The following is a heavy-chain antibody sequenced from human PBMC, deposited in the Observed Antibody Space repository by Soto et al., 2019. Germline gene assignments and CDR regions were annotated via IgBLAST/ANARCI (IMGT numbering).Heavy chain of an antibody. J-gene: IGHJ5*02. V-gene: IGHV3-15*01. CDR1: GFTFSNAW. CDR2: IKSKTDGGTT. CDR3: TTDLWDHGGYYDSSGYLFDP. D-gene: IGHD3-22*01. Sequence: GGSLRLSCAASGFTFSNAWMSWVRQAPGKGLEWVGRIKSKTDGGTTDYAAPVKGRFTISRDDSKNTLYLQMNSLKTEDTAVYYCTTDLWDHGGYYDSSGYLFDPWGQGTLVTVSS.